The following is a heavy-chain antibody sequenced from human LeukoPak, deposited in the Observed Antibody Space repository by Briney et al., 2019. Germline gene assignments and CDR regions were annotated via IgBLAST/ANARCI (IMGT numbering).Heavy chain of an antibody. V-gene: IGHV3-33*08. CDR2: IWSGGSNK. D-gene: IGHD6-19*01. CDR3: AAVTGSSGLDY. CDR1: GFTFSSYG. Sequence: GGSLRLSCAASGFTFSSYGMHWVRQAPGKGLEWVAVIWSGGSNKYYADSVKGRFTISRDTSKNTLFLQMNSLRDEDTAVYYCAAVTGSSGLDYWGQGTLVTVSS. J-gene: IGHJ4*02.